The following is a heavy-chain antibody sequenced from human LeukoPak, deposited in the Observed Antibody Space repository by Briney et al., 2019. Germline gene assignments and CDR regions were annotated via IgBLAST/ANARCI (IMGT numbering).Heavy chain of an antibody. Sequence: ASVKVSCKASGYTFTGYYMHWVRQAPGQGLEWMGWINPNSGGTNYAQKFQGWVTMTRDTSISTAYMELSRLRSDDTAVYYCARESLRYFDPGRCGMDVWGQGTTVTVSS. J-gene: IGHJ6*02. D-gene: IGHD3-9*01. CDR2: INPNSGGT. CDR3: ARESLRYFDPGRCGMDV. V-gene: IGHV1-2*04. CDR1: GYTFTGYY.